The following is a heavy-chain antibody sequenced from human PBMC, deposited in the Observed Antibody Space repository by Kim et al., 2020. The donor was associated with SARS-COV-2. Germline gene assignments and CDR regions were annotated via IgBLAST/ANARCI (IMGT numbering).Heavy chain of an antibody. Sequence: SETLSLTCAVYGGSFSGYYWSWIRQPPGKGLEWIGEINHSGSTNYNPSLKSRVTISVDTSKNQFSLKLSSVTAAGTAVYYCARGRRSYSSGYYWDWYYFDYWGQGTLVTVSS. J-gene: IGHJ4*02. CDR3: ARGRRSYSSGYYWDWYYFDY. D-gene: IGHD3-22*01. CDR2: INHSGST. CDR1: GGSFSGYY. V-gene: IGHV4-34*01.